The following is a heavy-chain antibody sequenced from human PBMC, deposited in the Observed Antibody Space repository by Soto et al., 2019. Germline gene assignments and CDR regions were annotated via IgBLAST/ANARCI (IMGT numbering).Heavy chain of an antibody. D-gene: IGHD3-16*02. CDR1: GYTFTSYA. CDR3: AREDKYIWGSYRPGPFDY. J-gene: IGHJ4*02. CDR2: INAGNGNT. Sequence: ASVKVSCKASGYTFTSYAMHWVRQAPGQRLEWMGWINAGNGNTKYSQKFQGRVTITRDTSASTAYMELSSLRSEDTAVYYCAREDKYIWGSYRPGPFDYWGQGTLVTVSS. V-gene: IGHV1-3*01.